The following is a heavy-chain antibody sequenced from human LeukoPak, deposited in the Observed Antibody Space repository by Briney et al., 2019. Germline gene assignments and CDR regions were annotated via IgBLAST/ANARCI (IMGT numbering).Heavy chain of an antibody. V-gene: IGHV3-66*04. Sequence: GGSLRLSCAASGFTVSSNYMSWVRQAPGKGLEWVSVIYSGGSTYYADSVKGRFTISRDNSKNTLYLQMNSLRAEDTAVYYCASHYGSGSYYLDYWGQGTLVTVSS. J-gene: IGHJ4*02. CDR1: GFTVSSNY. CDR3: ASHYGSGSYYLDY. D-gene: IGHD3-10*01. CDR2: IYSGGST.